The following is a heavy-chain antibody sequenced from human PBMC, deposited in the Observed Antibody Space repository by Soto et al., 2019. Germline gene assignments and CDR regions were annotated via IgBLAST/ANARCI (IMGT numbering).Heavy chain of an antibody. CDR1: GFTFSSYW. J-gene: IGHJ4*02. Sequence: EVQLVESGGGLVQPGGSLRLSCAASGFTFSSYWMHWVRQAPGKGLVWVSRINSDGSSTSYADSVKGRFTISRDNAKNTLYLQMNSLRAEDTAVYYCARDVRPGLWSGNPDYWGQGTLVTVSS. CDR2: INSDGSST. V-gene: IGHV3-74*01. D-gene: IGHD3-3*01. CDR3: ARDVRPGLWSGNPDY.